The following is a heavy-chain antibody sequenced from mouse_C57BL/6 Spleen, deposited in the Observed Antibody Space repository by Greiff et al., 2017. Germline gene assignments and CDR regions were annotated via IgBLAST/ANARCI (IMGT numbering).Heavy chain of an antibody. V-gene: IGHV1-19*01. CDR2: INPYNGGT. CDR3: ARRDGNYWYFDV. Sequence: VQLQQSGPVLVKPGASVKMSCKASGYTFTDYYMNWVKQSHGKSLEWIGVINPYNGGTSYNQKFKGKATLTVDKSSSTAYMELNSLTSEDSAVYYCARRDGNYWYFDVWGTGTTVTVSS. J-gene: IGHJ1*03. CDR1: GYTFTDYY. D-gene: IGHD2-1*01.